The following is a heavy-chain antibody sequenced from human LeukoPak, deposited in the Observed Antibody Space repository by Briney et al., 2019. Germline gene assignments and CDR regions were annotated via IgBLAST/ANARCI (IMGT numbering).Heavy chain of an antibody. CDR3: AKAQGPYYDILTGGYNWFDP. V-gene: IGHV3-23*01. Sequence: GGSLRLSCAASGFTFSSYAMSWVRQAPGKGLEWVSATSGSGGSTYYADSVKGRFTISRDNSKNTLYLQMNSLRAEDTAVYYCAKAQGPYYDILTGGYNWFDPWGQGTLVIVSS. CDR2: TSGSGGST. D-gene: IGHD3-9*01. J-gene: IGHJ5*02. CDR1: GFTFSSYA.